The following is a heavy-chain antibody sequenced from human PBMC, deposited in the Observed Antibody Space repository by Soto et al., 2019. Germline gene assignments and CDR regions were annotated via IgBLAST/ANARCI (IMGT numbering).Heavy chain of an antibody. V-gene: IGHV3-23*01. J-gene: IGHJ3*02. D-gene: IGHD2-15*01. Sequence: GGSLRLSCAASGFTFSSYAMSWVRQAPGKGLEWVSAISGSGGSTYYADSVKGRFTISRDNSKNTLYLQMNSLRAEDTAVYYCARERYCSGGSCYGKTPDAFDIWGQGTMVTVSS. CDR3: ARERYCSGGSCYGKTPDAFDI. CDR2: ISGSGGST. CDR1: GFTFSSYA.